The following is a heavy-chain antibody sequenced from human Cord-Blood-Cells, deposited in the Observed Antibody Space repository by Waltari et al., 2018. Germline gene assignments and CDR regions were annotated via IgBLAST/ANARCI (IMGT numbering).Heavy chain of an antibody. Sequence: QVQLVQSGAEVKKPGDSVTVSCTASGYTFTGYYMNWVRQAPGQGLEWMGWINPNSGGTNYAQKFQGRVTMTRDTSISTAYMELSRLRSDDTAVYYCARFERHGDYDAFDIWGQGTMVTVSS. CDR3: ARFERHGDYDAFDI. V-gene: IGHV1-2*02. CDR1: GYTFTGYY. J-gene: IGHJ3*02. CDR2: INPNSGGT. D-gene: IGHD4-17*01.